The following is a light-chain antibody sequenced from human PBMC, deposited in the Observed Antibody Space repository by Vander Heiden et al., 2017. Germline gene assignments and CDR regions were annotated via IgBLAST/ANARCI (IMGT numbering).Light chain of an antibody. V-gene: IGKV1-39*01. CDR3: QQSYSIPLT. Sequence: DIQMTQSPSSLSASVGDRVTITCRASQNISNYLNWYQQKPGKAPKFLIFAASSLQSGVPVRFSGSGSGTDFTLTISSLQPEDFATYYCQQSYSIPLTFGGGTKVEIK. CDR2: AAS. J-gene: IGKJ4*01. CDR1: QNISNY.